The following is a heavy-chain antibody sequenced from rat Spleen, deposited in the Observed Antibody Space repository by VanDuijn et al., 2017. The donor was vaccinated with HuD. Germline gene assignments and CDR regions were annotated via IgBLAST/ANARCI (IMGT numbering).Heavy chain of an antibody. D-gene: IGHD1-12*01. Sequence: EVQLVESGGGLVQPGRSLKLSCAASGFTFSNYDMAWVRQAPKKGLEWVASISYEGSSTYYGDTVKGRFPISRDNAENTVYLIMNSLMSEDTATYYCAKLSSGFPYWGQGVMVTVSS. J-gene: IGHJ2*01. V-gene: IGHV5-22*01. CDR2: ISYEGSST. CDR3: AKLSSGFPY. CDR1: GFTFSNYD.